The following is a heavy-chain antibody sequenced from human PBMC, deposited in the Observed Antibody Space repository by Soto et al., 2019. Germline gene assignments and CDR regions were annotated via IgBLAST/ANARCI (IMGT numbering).Heavy chain of an antibody. CDR3: TRHVTYYDFWSGYANSGMDV. CDR2: IRSKANSYAT. V-gene: IGHV3-73*01. Sequence: PGGSLRLSCAASGFTFSGSAMHWVRQASGKGLEWVGHIRSKANSYATAYAASVKGRFTISRDDSKNTAYLQMNSLKTEDTAVYYCTRHVTYYDFWSGYANSGMDVWGQGTTVTVSS. J-gene: IGHJ6*02. CDR1: GFTFSGSA. D-gene: IGHD3-3*01.